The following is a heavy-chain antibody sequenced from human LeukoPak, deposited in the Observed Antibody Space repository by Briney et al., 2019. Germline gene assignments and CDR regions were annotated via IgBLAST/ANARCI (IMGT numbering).Heavy chain of an antibody. CDR2: INPNSGGT. V-gene: IGHV1-2*06. CDR1: GYTFTGYY. J-gene: IGHJ4*02. CDR3: ARDCTNGVCYFLFDY. Sequence: WASVKVSCKASGYTFTGYYMHWVRQAPGQGLEWMGRINPNSGGTNYAQKFQGRVTMTRDTSISTAYMELSRRRSDDTAVYYCARDCTNGVCYFLFDYWGQGTLVTVSS. D-gene: IGHD2-8*01.